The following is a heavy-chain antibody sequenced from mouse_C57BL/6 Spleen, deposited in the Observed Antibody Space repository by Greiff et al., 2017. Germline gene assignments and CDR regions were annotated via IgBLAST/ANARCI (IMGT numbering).Heavy chain of an antibody. CDR1: GFTFSSYT. CDR3: AREYDVYFDC. V-gene: IGHV5-9*01. J-gene: IGHJ2*01. D-gene: IGHD2-3*01. Sequence: EVMLVESGGGLVKPGGSLKLSCAASGFTFSSYTMSWVRQTPEKRLEWVATISGGGGNTYYPDSVKGRFTISRDNAKNTLYLQMSSLMSEDTALYYCAREYDVYFDCWGQGTTLTVSS. CDR2: ISGGGGNT.